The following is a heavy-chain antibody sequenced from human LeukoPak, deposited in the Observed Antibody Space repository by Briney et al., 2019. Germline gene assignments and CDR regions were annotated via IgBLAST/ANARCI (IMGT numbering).Heavy chain of an antibody. Sequence: GGSLRLSCAASGFTFSNYYMTWIRQAPGKGLKWVSYISASGSTIYYADSVQGRFTISRDNARNLLYLQMNSLRAEDTAVYYCAREGTDYGSEGYFVYWGHGTRLTVSS. J-gene: IGHJ4*01. D-gene: IGHD4-17*01. V-gene: IGHV3-11*01. CDR3: AREGTDYGSEGYFVY. CDR1: GFTFSNYY. CDR2: ISASGSTI.